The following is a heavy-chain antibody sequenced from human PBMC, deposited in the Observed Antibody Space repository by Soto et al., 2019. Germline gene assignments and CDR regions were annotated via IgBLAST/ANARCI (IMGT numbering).Heavy chain of an antibody. J-gene: IGHJ6*02. CDR1: GGSFSGYY. Sequence: QVQLQQWGAGLLKPSETLSLTCAVNGGSFSGYYWNWIRQSAGKGLEWIGRVHHSGTTNYNPSLRSRLTLSLDTSKNHFSLQLNSVTAADTAMYYCVRQKGFFDWSSHVTGPGGMDVWGQGTSVIVSS. V-gene: IGHV4-34*01. CDR3: VRQKGFFDWSSHVTGPGGMDV. CDR2: VHHSGTT. D-gene: IGHD3-9*01.